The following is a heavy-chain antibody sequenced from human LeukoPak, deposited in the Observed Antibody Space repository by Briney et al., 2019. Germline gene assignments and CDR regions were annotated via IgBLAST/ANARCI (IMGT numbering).Heavy chain of an antibody. V-gene: IGHV1-2*02. CDR2: INPNSGGT. D-gene: IGHD6-19*01. Sequence: GASVKVSCKASGGTFSSYAISWVRQAPGQGLEWMGWINPNSGGTNYAQKFQGRVTMTRDTSISTAYMELSRLRSDDTAVYYCARDAFAVAGPFDYWGQGTLVTVSP. J-gene: IGHJ4*02. CDR3: ARDAFAVAGPFDY. CDR1: GGTFSSYA.